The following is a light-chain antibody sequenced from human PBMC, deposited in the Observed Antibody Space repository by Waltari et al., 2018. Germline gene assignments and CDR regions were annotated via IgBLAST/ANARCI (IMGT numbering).Light chain of an antibody. CDR2: TNN. J-gene: IGLJ2*01. CDR3: AAWDDSLHGVV. CDR1: SSNIGSNT. V-gene: IGLV1-44*01. Sequence: QSVLTQPPSASGTPGQRGTISCSGSSSNIGSNTVNWYQQLPGTAPKLLLHTNNQRPSGVPDRFSGSKSGTSASLAITGLQSEDEADYFCAAWDDSLHGVVFGGGTKLTVL.